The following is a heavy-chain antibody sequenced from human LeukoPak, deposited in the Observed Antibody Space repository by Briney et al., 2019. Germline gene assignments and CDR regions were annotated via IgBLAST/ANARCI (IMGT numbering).Heavy chain of an antibody. J-gene: IGHJ4*02. V-gene: IGHV1-69*01. CDR1: RGTFSTYA. CDR2: IIPIFGTS. D-gene: IGHD2-2*01. CDR3: ARSILVVTASIIDRFDY. Sequence: GSSVKVSCKASRGTFSTYAIIWVRQAPGQGLEWMGGIIPIFGTSNYAQKFQDRVTITADECTTTAYMELSNLRSEDTAVYYCARSILVVTASIIDRFDYWGQGNLVTVSS.